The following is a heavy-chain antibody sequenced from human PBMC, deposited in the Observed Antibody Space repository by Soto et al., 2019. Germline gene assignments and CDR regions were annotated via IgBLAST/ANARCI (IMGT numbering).Heavy chain of an antibody. CDR2: IYYSGST. CDR1: GGSISSGGYY. Sequence: SETLSLTCTVSGGSISSGGYYWSWIRQHPGKGLEWIGYIYYSGSTYYNPSLKSRVTISVDTSKNQFSLKLSSVTAADTAVYYCARDSNTDGLEDVWGKGTTVNVSS. CDR3: ARDSNTDGLEDV. V-gene: IGHV4-31*03. D-gene: IGHD3-3*01. J-gene: IGHJ6*04.